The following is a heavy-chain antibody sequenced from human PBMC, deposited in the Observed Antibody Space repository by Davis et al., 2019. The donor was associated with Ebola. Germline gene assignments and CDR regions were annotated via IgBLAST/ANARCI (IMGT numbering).Heavy chain of an antibody. J-gene: IGHJ6*02. Sequence: HTGGSLRLSCAASGFTLSSHWMHWVRQVPGKGLVWVSYINTDGSGTNYADSVKGRFTISRDNAKNSLFLQMNDLRADDTALYYCASGDGRGNSYDMDVWGQGTTIIVSS. V-gene: IGHV3-74*01. CDR1: GFTLSSHW. CDR3: ASGDGRGNSYDMDV. D-gene: IGHD4-23*01. CDR2: INTDGSGT.